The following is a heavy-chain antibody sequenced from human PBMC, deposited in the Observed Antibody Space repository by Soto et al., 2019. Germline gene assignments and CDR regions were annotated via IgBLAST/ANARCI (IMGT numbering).Heavy chain of an antibody. CDR1: GAALNSGNYY. D-gene: IGHD2-2*01. J-gene: IGHJ5*02. Sequence: SETLSLTCSVSGAALNSGNYYWSWIRQVPGKGLEWIGYIYHTGKTYYNPSFERRVTMSGDTSKNQFSLKLASVTAPDPALYHGARDGSSTANWIDPRGQGTLVTVSS. CDR3: ARDGSSTANWIDP. V-gene: IGHV4-30-4*02. CDR2: IYHTGKT.